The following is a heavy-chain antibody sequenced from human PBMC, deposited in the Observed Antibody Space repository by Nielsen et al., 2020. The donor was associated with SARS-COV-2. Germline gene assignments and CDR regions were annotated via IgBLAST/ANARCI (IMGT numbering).Heavy chain of an antibody. CDR3: ARDGLHVDTAMVTWFYYYGMDV. CDR1: RLTFSTYD. J-gene: IGHJ6*02. CDR2: ISNDEGDK. Sequence: GESLKISCAASRLTFSTYDMHWVRQAPGKGLEWVAFISNDEGDKFYANSVRGRFTISRDNSKKTLYLQMNSLRAEDTAVYYCARDGLHVDTAMVTWFYYYGMDVWGQGTMVTVSS. D-gene: IGHD5-18*01. V-gene: IGHV3-30*03.